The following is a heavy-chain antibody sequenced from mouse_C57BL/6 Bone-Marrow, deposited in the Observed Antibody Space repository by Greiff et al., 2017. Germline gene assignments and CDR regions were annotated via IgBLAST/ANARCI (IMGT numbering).Heavy chain of an antibody. V-gene: IGHV1-7*01. Sequence: QVHVKQPGAELAKPGASVKLSCKASGYTFTSYWMHWVKQRPGQGLEWIGYINPSSGYTKYNQKFKDKATLTADKSSSTAYMQLSSLTYEDSAVYYCASEGVPPFAYWGQGTLVTVSA. CDR1: GYTFTSYW. CDR2: INPSSGYT. J-gene: IGHJ3*01. D-gene: IGHD3-3*01. CDR3: ASEGVPPFAY.